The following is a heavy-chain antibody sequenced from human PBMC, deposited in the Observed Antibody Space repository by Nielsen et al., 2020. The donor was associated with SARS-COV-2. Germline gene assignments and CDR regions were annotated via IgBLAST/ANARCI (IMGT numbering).Heavy chain of an antibody. CDR1: GFTFADSW. Sequence: GESLKISCAASGFTFADSWMHWVRQAPGKGLEWISRINREGYTRDYADSVKGRFTISRDNSKNTLYLQMDSLRADDTAVYYCARNEAAPGMETNWYDHWGQGTPVTVSS. D-gene: IGHD6-13*01. V-gene: IGHV3-74*01. CDR2: INREGYTR. J-gene: IGHJ5*02. CDR3: ARNEAAPGMETNWYDH.